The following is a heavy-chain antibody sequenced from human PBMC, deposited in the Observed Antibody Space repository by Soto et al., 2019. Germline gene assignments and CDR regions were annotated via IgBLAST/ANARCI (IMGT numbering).Heavy chain of an antibody. J-gene: IGHJ4*02. V-gene: IGHV4-34*01. CDR3: ARRFYGDYYFDY. CDR2: INHSGST. D-gene: IGHD4-17*01. CDR1: CGSFSGYY. Sequence: SETLSLTCAVYCGSFSGYYWSWIRQPPGKGLEWIGEINHSGSTNYNPSLKSRVTISVDTSKNQFSLKLSSVTAADTAVYYCARRFYGDYYFDYWGQGTQVTVSS.